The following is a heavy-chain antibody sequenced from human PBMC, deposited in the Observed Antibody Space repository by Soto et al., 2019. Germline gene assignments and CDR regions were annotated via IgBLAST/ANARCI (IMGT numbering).Heavy chain of an antibody. CDR1: GGSIGGRGFY. Sequence: ATLALTCTVSGGSIGGRGFYWGWIRQPPGKGLEWIGSIHYRGSTIYNPSVKSRVTMSADTSKNQFSLKLNSVTAADTAIYYCVRHEAIAARPIDYWGQGTLVTVSS. D-gene: IGHD6-6*01. CDR2: IHYRGST. V-gene: IGHV4-39*01. J-gene: IGHJ4*02. CDR3: VRHEAIAARPIDY.